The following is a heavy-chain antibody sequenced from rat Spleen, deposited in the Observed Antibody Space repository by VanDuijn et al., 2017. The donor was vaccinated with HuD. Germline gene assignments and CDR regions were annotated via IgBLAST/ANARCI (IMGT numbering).Heavy chain of an antibody. CDR3: ARHEYGGYSWFAY. Sequence: EVQLVESGGGLVQPGRSLKLSCTASGFTFSDYAMAWVRQVPKKGLEWVATIIYDGSSSFYRDSVKGRFTISRDNAKSTLFLQMDSLRSEDTATYYCARHEYGGYSWFAYWGQGTLVTVSP. J-gene: IGHJ3*01. CDR1: GFTFSDYA. CDR2: IIYDGSSS. D-gene: IGHD1-11*01. V-gene: IGHV5-17*01.